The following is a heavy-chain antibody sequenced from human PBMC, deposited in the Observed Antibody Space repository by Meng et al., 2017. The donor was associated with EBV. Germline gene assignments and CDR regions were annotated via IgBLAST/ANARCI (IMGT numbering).Heavy chain of an antibody. CDR2: FLPRLVAP. CDR3: AGESGRGYTPDY. D-gene: IGHD3-10*01. J-gene: IGHJ4*02. V-gene: IGHV1-69*01. Sequence: QLQCGQSAAEVKNPGSSVKVSCNTSESPLRYYASSGVRQAPGQGLEWLGGFLPRLVAPNYAQKFHGRVKITADESTSTHYMDLSSLRSEDTAIYYCAGESGRGYTPDYWGQGTLVTVSS. CDR1: ESPLRYYA.